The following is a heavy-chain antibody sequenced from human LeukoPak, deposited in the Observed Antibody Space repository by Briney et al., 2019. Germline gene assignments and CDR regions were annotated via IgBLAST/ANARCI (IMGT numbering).Heavy chain of an antibody. D-gene: IGHD3-10*01. Sequence: GGSLRLSCAASGFTFSSYSMNWVRQAPGKGVEWVSYISSSSSTIYYADSVKGRFTISRDNAKNSLYLQMNSLRAEDTAVYYCAREPIYGSGSFDYWGQGTLVTVSS. CDR1: GFTFSSYS. J-gene: IGHJ4*02. CDR2: ISSSSSTI. CDR3: AREPIYGSGSFDY. V-gene: IGHV3-48*01.